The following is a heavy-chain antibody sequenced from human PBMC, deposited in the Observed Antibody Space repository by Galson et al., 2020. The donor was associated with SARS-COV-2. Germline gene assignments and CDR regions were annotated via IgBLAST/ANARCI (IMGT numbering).Heavy chain of an antibody. V-gene: IGHV4-39*01. CDR1: GGSISSSSYY. CDR3: VRLYYYDSSGYEYVDY. D-gene: IGHD3-22*01. Sequence: SETLSLTCTVSGGSISSSSYYWGWIRQPPGKGLEWIGSIYYSGSTYYNPSLKSRVTISVDTSKNQFSLKLSSVTAADTAVYYCVRLYYYDSSGYEYVDYWGQVTLVTVSS. CDR2: IYYSGST. J-gene: IGHJ4*02.